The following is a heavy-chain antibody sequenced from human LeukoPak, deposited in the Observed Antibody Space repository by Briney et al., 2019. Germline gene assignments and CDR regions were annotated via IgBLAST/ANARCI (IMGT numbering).Heavy chain of an antibody. V-gene: IGHV4-31*03. D-gene: IGHD3-3*01. CDR1: GGSISSGAYY. Sequence: SETLSLTCTVSGGSISSGAYYWSWIRQHPGKGLEWIGYIYYSGSTYYNPSLKSRVTISVDTSKKQFSLKLSSVTAADTAVYYCAASRRFLEWLLIRDATDYWGQGTLVTVSS. CDR3: AASRRFLEWLLIRDATDY. CDR2: IYYSGST. J-gene: IGHJ4*02.